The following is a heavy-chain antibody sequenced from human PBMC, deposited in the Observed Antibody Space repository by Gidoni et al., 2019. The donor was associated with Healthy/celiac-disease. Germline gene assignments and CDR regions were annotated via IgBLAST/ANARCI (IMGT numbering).Heavy chain of an antibody. D-gene: IGHD1-26*01. CDR2: ISYDGSNK. V-gene: IGHV3-30*18. Sequence: QVQLVESGGGVVQPGRSLRLSCAATGFPFSSYGMHWVRQAPGKGLEWVAVISYDGSNKYYADSVKGRFTISRDNSKNTLYLQMNSLRAEDTAVYYCANLDSGSTDFDYWGQGTLVTVSS. J-gene: IGHJ4*02. CDR1: GFPFSSYG. CDR3: ANLDSGSTDFDY.